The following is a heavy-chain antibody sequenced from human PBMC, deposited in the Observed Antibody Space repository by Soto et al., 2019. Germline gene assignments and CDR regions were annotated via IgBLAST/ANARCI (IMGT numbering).Heavy chain of an antibody. CDR2: IYYSGST. Sequence: PSETLSLTCTVSGGSISSYYWSWIRQPPGKGLEWIGYIYYSGSTNYNPSLKSRVTISVDTSKNQFSLKLSSVTAADTAVYYCARDGVDYGSGSYTKFDPWGQGTLVTVSS. CDR3: ARDGVDYGSGSYTKFDP. CDR1: GGSISSYY. J-gene: IGHJ5*02. D-gene: IGHD3-10*01. V-gene: IGHV4-59*01.